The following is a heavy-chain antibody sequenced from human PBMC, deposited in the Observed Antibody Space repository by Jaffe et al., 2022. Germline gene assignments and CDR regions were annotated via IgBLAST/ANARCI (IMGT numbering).Heavy chain of an antibody. CDR1: GFTFSSYS. D-gene: IGHD3-3*01. V-gene: IGHV3-21*01. CDR2: ISSSSSYI. J-gene: IGHJ6*03. Sequence: EVQLVESGGGLVKPGGSLRLSCAASGFTFSSYSMNWVRQAPGKGLEWVSSISSSSSYIYYADSVKGRFTISRDNAKNSLYLQMNSLRAEDTAVYYCARVYFWSGSHYYYMDVWGKGTTVTVSS. CDR3: ARVYFWSGSHYYYMDV.